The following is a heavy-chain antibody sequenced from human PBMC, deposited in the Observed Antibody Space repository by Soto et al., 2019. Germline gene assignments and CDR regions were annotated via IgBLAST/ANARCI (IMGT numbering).Heavy chain of an antibody. J-gene: IGHJ6*02. V-gene: IGHV3-7*01. CDR1: GFTFSSYW. D-gene: IGHD4-17*01. Sequence: EVQLVESGGGLVQPGGSLRLSCAASGFTFSSYWMSWVHQAPGKGLEWVANIKQDGSEKYYVDSVKGRFTISRDNAKNSLYLKMNSLRAEDTAVYYCARDRLTYYGGYYGMDVLGRGTTVTVSS. CDR2: IKQDGSEK. CDR3: ARDRLTYYGGYYGMDV.